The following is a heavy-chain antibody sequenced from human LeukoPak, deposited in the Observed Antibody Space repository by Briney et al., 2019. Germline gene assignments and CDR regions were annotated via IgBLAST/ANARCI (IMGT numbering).Heavy chain of an antibody. J-gene: IGHJ6*03. CDR3: ARILTGYWYMDV. Sequence: ASVKVSCKASGYTFTSYYMHWVRQAPGQGLEWMGIINPSGGSTSYAQKFQGRVTMTRDMSTSTVYMELSSLRSEDTAVYYCARILTGYWYMDVWGKGTTVTISS. CDR2: INPSGGST. CDR1: GYTFTSYY. V-gene: IGHV1-46*01. D-gene: IGHD3-9*01.